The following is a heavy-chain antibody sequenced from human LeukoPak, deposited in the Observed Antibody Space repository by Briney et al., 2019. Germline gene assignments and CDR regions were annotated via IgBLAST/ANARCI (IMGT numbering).Heavy chain of an antibody. J-gene: IGHJ3*02. V-gene: IGHV3-21*01. CDR2: ISRSSTYM. CDR3: ARDLMGDTPWGNAFDI. Sequence: GGSLRLSCAAFGFTFSSYTMNWVRQAPGKGLEWVSSISRSSTYMYYADSVKGRFTISRGNAKNSLYLQMNSLRAEDTAMYYCARDLMGDTPWGNAFDIWGQGTMVTVSS. D-gene: IGHD3-16*01. CDR1: GFTFSSYT.